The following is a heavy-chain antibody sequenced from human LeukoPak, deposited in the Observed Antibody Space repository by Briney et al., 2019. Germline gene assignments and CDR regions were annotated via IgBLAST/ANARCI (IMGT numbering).Heavy chain of an antibody. CDR2: ISSSSSYT. Sequence: GGSLRLSCAASGFTFSSYSMNWVRQAPGKGLEWVSSISSSSSYTYYADSVKGRFTISRDNAKNSLYLQMNSLRAEDTAVYYCAGELVVVVAYSFDAFDIWGQGTMVTVSS. D-gene: IGHD2-15*01. J-gene: IGHJ3*02. V-gene: IGHV3-21*01. CDR1: GFTFSSYS. CDR3: AGELVVVVAYSFDAFDI.